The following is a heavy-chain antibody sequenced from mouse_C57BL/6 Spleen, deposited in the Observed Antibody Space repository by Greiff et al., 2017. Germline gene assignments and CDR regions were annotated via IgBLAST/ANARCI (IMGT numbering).Heavy chain of an antibody. CDR3: AGGNYVKDYYAMDY. D-gene: IGHD2-1*01. CDR2: INPNYGTT. Sequence: VQLQQSGPELVKPGASVKISCKASGYSFTDYNMNWVKQSNGKSLEWIGVINPNYGTTSYNQKFKGKATLTVDQSSSTAYMQLNSLTSEDSAVYYCAGGNYVKDYYAMDYWGQGTSVTVSS. V-gene: IGHV1-39*01. CDR1: GYSFTDYN. J-gene: IGHJ4*01.